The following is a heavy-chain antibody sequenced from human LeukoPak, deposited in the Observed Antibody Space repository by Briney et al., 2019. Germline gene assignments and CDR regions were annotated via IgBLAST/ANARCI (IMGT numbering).Heavy chain of an antibody. D-gene: IGHD1-26*01. CDR2: INPNSGGT. V-gene: IGHV1-2*02. J-gene: IGHJ6*02. CDR1: GYTFTGYY. Sequence: ASVKVSCKASGYTFTGYYIHWVRQAPGQGLEWMGWINPNSGGTNYAQKFQGRVTMTRDTSISTAYMELSRLRSDDTAVYYCAYESPLAFWGGANFYYYYGMDVWGQGTTVTVSS. CDR3: AYESPLAFWGGANFYYYYGMDV.